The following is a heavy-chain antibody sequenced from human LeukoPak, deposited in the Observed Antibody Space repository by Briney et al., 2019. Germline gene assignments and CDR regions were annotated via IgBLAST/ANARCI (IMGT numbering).Heavy chain of an antibody. CDR1: GFIFSTYA. CDR2: ISGGGGST. J-gene: IGHJ4*02. CDR3: AKESGYSGYGEFDY. V-gene: IGHV3-23*01. Sequence: GGSLRLSCEASGFIFSTYAMSWVRQAPGKGLEWVSVISGGGGSTHYADPVKGRFAISRDNSKNTLYLQMNTLRAEDTAVYYCAKESGYSGYGEFDYWGQGTLVTVSS. D-gene: IGHD5-12*01.